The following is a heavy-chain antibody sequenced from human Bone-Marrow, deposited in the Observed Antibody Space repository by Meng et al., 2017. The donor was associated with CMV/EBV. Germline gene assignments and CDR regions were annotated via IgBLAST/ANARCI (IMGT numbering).Heavy chain of an antibody. Sequence: GESLKISCAASGFTFSSYAMHWVRQAPGKGLEWVAVISYDGSNKYYADSVKGRFTISRDNSKNTLYLQMNSLRAEDTAVYYCTTRLVVLTVTTSVTRSTKYGMDVWGQGTTVTVSS. D-gene: IGHD4-17*01. CDR1: GFTFSSYA. CDR2: ISYDGSNK. J-gene: IGHJ6*02. CDR3: TTRLVVLTVTTSVTRSTKYGMDV. V-gene: IGHV3-30*04.